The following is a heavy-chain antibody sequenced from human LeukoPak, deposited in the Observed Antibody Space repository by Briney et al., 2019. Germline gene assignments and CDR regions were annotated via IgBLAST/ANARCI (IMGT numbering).Heavy chain of an antibody. V-gene: IGHV1-8*01. D-gene: IGHD3-22*01. CDR3: ARAYYYDSSGRFDY. J-gene: IGHJ4*02. Sequence: ASVKVSCKASGYSFTSYDINWVRQATGQGLEWMGWMNPNSGNTDYAQKFQGRVTMTRNTSISTAFMELSSLRSEDTAVYYCARAYYYDSSGRFDYWGQGTLVTVSS. CDR2: MNPNSGNT. CDR1: GYSFTSYD.